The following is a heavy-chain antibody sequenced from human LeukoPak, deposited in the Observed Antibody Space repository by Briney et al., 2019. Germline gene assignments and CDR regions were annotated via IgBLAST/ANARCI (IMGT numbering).Heavy chain of an antibody. V-gene: IGHV5-51*01. CDR3: ARRSYGDYHFDY. Sequence: GESLKISCQASGYSFATYWIGWVRQMPGKGLEWMGIIYPGDSDTRYSPSFQGQVTISADKSISTAYLQWRSLKASDTAMYYCARRSYGDYHFDYWGQGTLVTVSS. D-gene: IGHD4-17*01. CDR1: GYSFATYW. CDR2: IYPGDSDT. J-gene: IGHJ4*02.